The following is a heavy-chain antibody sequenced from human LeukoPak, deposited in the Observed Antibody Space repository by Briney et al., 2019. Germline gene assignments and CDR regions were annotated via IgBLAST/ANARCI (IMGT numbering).Heavy chain of an antibody. CDR3: ARSAAGQVWKYYFDY. CDR2: ISAYNGNT. V-gene: IGHV1-18*01. J-gene: IGHJ4*02. CDR1: GYTFTSYG. Sequence: ASVKVSCKASGYTFTSYGISWVRQAPGQGLEWMGWISAYNGNTNYAQKLQGRVTMTTDTSTSTAYMELRSLRSDDTAVYYCARSAAGQVWKYYFDYWGQGTLVTVSS. D-gene: IGHD6-13*01.